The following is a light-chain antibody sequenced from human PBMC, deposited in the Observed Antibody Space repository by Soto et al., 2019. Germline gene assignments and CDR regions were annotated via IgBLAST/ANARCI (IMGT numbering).Light chain of an antibody. J-gene: IGLJ3*02. CDR1: SSDVGSYNL. CDR3: CSYAGSSSWV. CDR2: EVS. Sequence: QSALTQPASVSGSPGQSITISCTGTSSDVGSYNLVSWYQQHPGKAPKLMIYEVSKRPSGVSNRFSGSKSGNTASLTISWLQAEDEADYYCCSYAGSSSWVFGGGTKVTVL. V-gene: IGLV2-23*02.